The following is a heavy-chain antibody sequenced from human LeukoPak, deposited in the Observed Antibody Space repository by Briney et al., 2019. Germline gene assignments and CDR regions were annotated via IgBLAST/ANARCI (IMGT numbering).Heavy chain of an antibody. CDR2: IKSKTDGGTT. D-gene: IGHD3-22*01. V-gene: IGHV3-15*07. CDR3: TTWFDWDYYDSSGYYSSY. J-gene: IGHJ4*02. Sequence: SGGSLRLSCVASGFTFSSYWMNWVRQAPGKGLEWVGRIKSKTDGGTTDYAAPVKGRFTISRDDSKNTLYLQMNSLKTEDTAVYYCTTWFDWDYYDSSGYYSSYWGQGTLVTVSS. CDR1: GFTFSSYW.